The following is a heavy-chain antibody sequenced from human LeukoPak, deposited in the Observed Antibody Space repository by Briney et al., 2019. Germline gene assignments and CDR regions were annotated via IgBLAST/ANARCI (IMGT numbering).Heavy chain of an antibody. J-gene: IGHJ3*02. CDR1: GGSFSGYY. CDR2: INHSGST. CDR3: ARGSPSRYCSGGSCYSYAFDI. V-gene: IGHV4-34*01. Sequence: SETLSLTCAVYGGSFSGYYWGWIRQPPGKGLEWIGEINHSGSTNYNPSLKSRVTISVDTSKNQFSLKLSSVTAADTAVYYCARGSPSRYCSGGSCYSYAFDIWGQGTMVTVSS. D-gene: IGHD2-15*01.